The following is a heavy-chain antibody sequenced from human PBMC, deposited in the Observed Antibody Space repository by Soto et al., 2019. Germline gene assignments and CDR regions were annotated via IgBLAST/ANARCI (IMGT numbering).Heavy chain of an antibody. CDR3: ARGLVWGDGMDV. CDR1: GFTFSSYA. V-gene: IGHV3-30-3*01. CDR2: ISYDGSNK. D-gene: IGHD3-16*01. J-gene: IGHJ6*02. Sequence: GSLRLSCSASGFTFSSYAMHWVRQAPGKGLEWVAVISYDGSNKYYADSVKGRFTISRDNSKNTLYLQMNSLRAEDTAVYYCARGLVWGDGMDVWGQGTTVTVSS.